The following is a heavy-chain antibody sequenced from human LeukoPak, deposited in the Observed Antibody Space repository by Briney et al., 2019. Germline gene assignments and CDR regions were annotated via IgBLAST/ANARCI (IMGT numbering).Heavy chain of an antibody. V-gene: IGHV4-34*01. CDR2: INHSGST. CDR1: GGSFSGYY. D-gene: IGHD5-24*01. CDR3: ARGGRRDGYNYGY. Sequence: SETLSLTCAVYGGSFSGYYWSWIRQPPGKGLEWIGEINHSGSTNYNPSLKSRVTISVDTSKNQFSLKLSSVTAADTAVYYCARGGRRDGYNYGYWGQGTLVTVSS. J-gene: IGHJ4*02.